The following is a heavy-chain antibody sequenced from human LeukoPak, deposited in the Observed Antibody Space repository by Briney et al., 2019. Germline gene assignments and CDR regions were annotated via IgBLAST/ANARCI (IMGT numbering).Heavy chain of an antibody. D-gene: IGHD3-10*01. J-gene: IGHJ4*02. CDR2: IKQDGSER. Sequence: PGGSLRLSCAASGFTFSSYWMSWVRQAPGQGLEWVANIKQDGSERYYVDSVKGRFTISRDNAKNSLYLQMNSLRAEDTAVYYCARDQYYYGSGSPVFDYWGQGTLVTVSS. CDR3: ARDQYYYGSGSPVFDY. CDR1: GFTFSSYW. V-gene: IGHV3-7*04.